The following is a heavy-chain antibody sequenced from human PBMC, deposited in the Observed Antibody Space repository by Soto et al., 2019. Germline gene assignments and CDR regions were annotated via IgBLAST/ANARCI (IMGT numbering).Heavy chain of an antibody. V-gene: IGHV4-34*01. CDR2: INHSGST. D-gene: IGHD6-13*01. CDR3: ARPSWGSSSWHIGYFDY. Sequence: QVQLQQWGAGLLKPSETLSLTCAVYGGSFSGYYWSWIRQPPGKGLEWIGEINHSGSTNYNPSLKSRVTISVETSKNQFSLKLSSVTAADTAVYYCARPSWGSSSWHIGYFDYWGQGTLVTVSS. J-gene: IGHJ4*02. CDR1: GGSFSGYY.